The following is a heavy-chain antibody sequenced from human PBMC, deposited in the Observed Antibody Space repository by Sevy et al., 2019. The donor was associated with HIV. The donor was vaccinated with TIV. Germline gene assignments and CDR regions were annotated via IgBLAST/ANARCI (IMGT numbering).Heavy chain of an antibody. CDR2: ITGDSSYM. V-gene: IGHV3-21*01. D-gene: IGHD3-22*01. CDR3: ARDRPSLNYHANSGYNYYFDS. CDR1: GFTFSSYN. J-gene: IGHJ4*02. Sequence: GGSLRLSCAASGFTFSSYNMNWVRQAPGKGLEWISSITGDSSYMYDADSVKGRFTISRDNAKNSLYLHMNGLRPEDTAVYYGARDRPSLNYHANSGYNYYFDSWGQGALVTVSS.